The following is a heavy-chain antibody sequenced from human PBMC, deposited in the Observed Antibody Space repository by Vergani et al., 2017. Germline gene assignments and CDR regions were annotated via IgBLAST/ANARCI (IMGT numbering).Heavy chain of an antibody. V-gene: IGHV4-61*02. CDR3: ARDRANFIYY. CDR1: GGSIRSGSYY. D-gene: IGHD2/OR15-2a*01. Sequence: QVQLQESGPGLVKPSQTLSLTCTVSGGSIRSGSYYWSWLRQPAGKGLEWIGRIYTSGSTNYSPSLMSRVTISVDTSKNQFSLKLSSVTAADTAVYYCARDRANFIYYWGQGTLVTVSS. J-gene: IGHJ4*02. CDR2: IYTSGST.